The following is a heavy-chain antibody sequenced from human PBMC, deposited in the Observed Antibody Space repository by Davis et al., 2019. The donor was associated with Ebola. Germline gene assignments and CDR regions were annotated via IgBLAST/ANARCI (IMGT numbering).Heavy chain of an antibody. V-gene: IGHV1-69*13. Sequence: SVKVSCKASGYTFTSYGISWVRQAPGQGLEWMGGIIPIFGTANYAQKFQGRVTITADESTSTAYMELTSLRSEDTAVYYCATAAHDFGGNYYYNMDVWGQGTTVTASS. J-gene: IGHJ6*02. CDR1: GYTFTSYG. CDR3: ATAAHDFGGNYYYNMDV. CDR2: IIPIFGTA. D-gene: IGHD4-23*01.